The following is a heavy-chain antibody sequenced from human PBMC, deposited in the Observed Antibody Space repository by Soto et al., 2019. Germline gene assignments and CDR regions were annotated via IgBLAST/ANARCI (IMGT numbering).Heavy chain of an antibody. J-gene: IGHJ6*02. CDR3: ARGGYFDWLGSPTGTRLPYGMDV. Sequence: ASVKFSCKASGYTFTSYGISWVRQAPGQGLEWRGLISAYNGNTNYAQKLQGRVTMTTDTSTSTAYMELRSLRSEDTAVYYCARGGYFDWLGSPTGTRLPYGMDVWGQGTTVTVSS. CDR1: GYTFTSYG. D-gene: IGHD3-9*01. V-gene: IGHV1-18*01. CDR2: ISAYNGNT.